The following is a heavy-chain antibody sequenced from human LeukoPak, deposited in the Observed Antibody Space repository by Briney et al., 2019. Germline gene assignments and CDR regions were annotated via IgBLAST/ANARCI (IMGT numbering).Heavy chain of an antibody. Sequence: GGSLRLPCAASGFAFSSYWMHWVRQTPGKGLVWVSRINSGGSGTSYADSVEGRFTISRDNAKNTLYLQMNNLGVEDTAVYYCASSLGPLADHWGQGTLVTVSS. CDR2: INSGGSGT. CDR3: ASSLGPLADH. V-gene: IGHV3-74*01. D-gene: IGHD7-27*01. CDR1: GFAFSSYW. J-gene: IGHJ4*02.